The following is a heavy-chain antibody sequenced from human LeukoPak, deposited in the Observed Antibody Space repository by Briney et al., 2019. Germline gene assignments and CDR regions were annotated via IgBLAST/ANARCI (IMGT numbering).Heavy chain of an antibody. CDR1: VGTFSRYA. V-gene: IGHV1-69*13. J-gene: IGHJ4*02. CDR3: ARHRYSGSYYFDY. D-gene: IGHD1-26*01. Sequence: SVNVSFKASVGTFSRYAISWVRQAPAQGLEWVGGIIPIFGPANYAQKFQGRVTITADESTSTAYMELSSLRSEDAAVYYCARHRYSGSYYFDYWGQGTLVTASS. CDR2: IIPIFGPA.